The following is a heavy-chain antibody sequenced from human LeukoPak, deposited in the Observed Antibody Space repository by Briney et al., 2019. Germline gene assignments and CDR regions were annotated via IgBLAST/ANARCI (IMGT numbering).Heavy chain of an antibody. Sequence: GGSLRLSCAAPGFTFSSYAMSWVRQAPGKGLEWVSAISGSGGSTYYADSVKGRFTISRDNSKNTLYLQMNSLRAEDTAVYYCAKDRERYCSGGSCYSFDYWGQGTLVTVSS. CDR3: AKDRERYCSGGSCYSFDY. D-gene: IGHD2-15*01. CDR2: ISGSGGST. CDR1: GFTFSSYA. V-gene: IGHV3-23*01. J-gene: IGHJ4*02.